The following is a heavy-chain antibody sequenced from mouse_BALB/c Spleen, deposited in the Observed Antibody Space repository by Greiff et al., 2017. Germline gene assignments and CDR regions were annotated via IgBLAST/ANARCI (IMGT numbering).Heavy chain of an antibody. D-gene: IGHD2-14*01. Sequence: VKLMESGPGLVAPSQSLSITCTVSGFSLTDYGVSWIRQPPGKGLEWLGVIWGGGSTYYNSALKSRLSISKDNSKSQVFLKMNSLQTDDTAMYYCAKQNYRSYYYAMDYWGQGTSVTVSS. V-gene: IGHV2-6-5*01. CDR1: GFSLTDYG. J-gene: IGHJ4*01. CDR3: AKQNYRSYYYAMDY. CDR2: IWGGGST.